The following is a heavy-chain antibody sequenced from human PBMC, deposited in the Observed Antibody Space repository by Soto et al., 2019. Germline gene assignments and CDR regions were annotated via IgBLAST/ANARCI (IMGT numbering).Heavy chain of an antibody. Sequence: ASVKVSCKASGYTFTSYGISWVRQAPGQGLEWMGWISPSGGSTSYAQKFQGRVTMTRDTSTSTVYMELSSLRSEDTAVYYCARAGSVGRTYYFDYWGQGTLVTVSS. CDR2: ISPSGGST. CDR1: GYTFTSYG. V-gene: IGHV1-46*01. J-gene: IGHJ4*02. D-gene: IGHD1-26*01. CDR3: ARAGSVGRTYYFDY.